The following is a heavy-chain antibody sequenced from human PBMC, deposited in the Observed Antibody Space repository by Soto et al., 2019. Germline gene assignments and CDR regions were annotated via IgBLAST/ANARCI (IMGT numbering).Heavy chain of an antibody. D-gene: IGHD3-10*01. V-gene: IGHV6-1*01. J-gene: IGHJ4*02. CDR2: TYYRTQWYN. CDR3: ARDRGDGVALDY. CDR1: GDSVSSNSAA. Sequence: SPTLSLTCGISGDSVSSNSAAWNWIRQSPSRGLEWLGRTYYRTQWYNDYAVSVKSRITINPDTSKNQFSLQLNSVTPEDTAVYYCARDRGDGVALDYWGQGTLVTVAS.